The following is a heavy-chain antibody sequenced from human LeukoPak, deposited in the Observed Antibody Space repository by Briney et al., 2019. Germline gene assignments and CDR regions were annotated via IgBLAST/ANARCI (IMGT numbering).Heavy chain of an antibody. V-gene: IGHV3-43*01. Sequence: GGSLRLSCAASGFNFDEYSMSWVRQAPGKGLEWVSLIYWDGGSTHYAESVKDRFTISKDTNTKSLYLQMDSLRTGDTAFYYCVKNNYRWTVAGPFDHWGQGSLVTVSS. CDR1: GFNFDEYS. CDR2: IYWDGGST. J-gene: IGHJ4*02. CDR3: VKNNYRWTVAGPFDH. D-gene: IGHD6-19*01.